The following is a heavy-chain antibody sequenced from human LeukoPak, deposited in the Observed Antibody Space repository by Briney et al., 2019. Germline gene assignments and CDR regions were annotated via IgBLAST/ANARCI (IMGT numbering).Heavy chain of an antibody. V-gene: IGHV3-30*04. D-gene: IGHD3-10*01. J-gene: IGHJ4*02. CDR3: ARERITMVRGAIRGPIDY. Sequence: GGSLRLSCAASGFTFSSYAMHWVRQAPGKGLEWVAVISYDGSNKYYADSVKGRFTISRDNSKNTLYLQMNSLRAEDTAVYYCARERITMVRGAIRGPIDYWGQGTLVTVSS. CDR1: GFTFSSYA. CDR2: ISYDGSNK.